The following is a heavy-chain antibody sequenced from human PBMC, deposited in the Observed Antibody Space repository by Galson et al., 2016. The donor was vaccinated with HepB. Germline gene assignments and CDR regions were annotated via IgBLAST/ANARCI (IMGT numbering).Heavy chain of an antibody. CDR1: EGTFSNFA. CDR2: IIPIFGPP. CDR3: ATLAVTLDAFDI. J-gene: IGHJ3*02. Sequence: SVKVSCKVSEGTFSNFAINWVRQAPGQGPEWMGGIIPIFGPPNYAQKFQGRVRIIADKSTSTAYMELSSLRSEDTAVYYCATLAVTLDAFDIWGQGTKVTVSS. V-gene: IGHV1-69*06. D-gene: IGHD3-22*01.